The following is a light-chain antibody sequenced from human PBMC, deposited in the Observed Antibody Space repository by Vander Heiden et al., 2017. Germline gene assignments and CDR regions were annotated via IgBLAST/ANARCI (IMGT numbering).Light chain of an antibody. CDR1: QSISSY. Sequence: DIQMTQSPSSLSASVGDRVTITCRASQSISSYLNWYQQKPGKAPKLLIYAASSLQSGVPSTFSGSGSGTDFTLTIIRLQPEDFATYYCQQRDSTHWTFGQGTKVEIK. CDR2: AAS. V-gene: IGKV1-39*01. J-gene: IGKJ1*01. CDR3: QQRDSTHWT.